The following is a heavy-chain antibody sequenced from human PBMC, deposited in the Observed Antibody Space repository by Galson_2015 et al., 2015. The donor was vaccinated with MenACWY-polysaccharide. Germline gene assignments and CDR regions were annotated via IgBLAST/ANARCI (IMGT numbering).Heavy chain of an antibody. Sequence: SVKVSCKASGYTFTSYGISWVRQAPGQGLEWMGWISAYNGNTNYAQKLQGRVTMTTDTSTSTAYMELRSLRSDDTAVYYCARDYRGKYYYDSSGYLFDYWGQGTLVTVSS. CDR2: ISAYNGNT. V-gene: IGHV1-18*01. J-gene: IGHJ4*02. CDR3: ARDYRGKYYYDSSGYLFDY. CDR1: GYTFTSYG. D-gene: IGHD3-22*01.